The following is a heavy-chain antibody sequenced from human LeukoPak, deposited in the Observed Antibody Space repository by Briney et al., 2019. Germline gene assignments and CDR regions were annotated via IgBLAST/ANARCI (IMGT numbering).Heavy chain of an antibody. CDR1: GFTFSSYG. D-gene: IGHD3-3*01. J-gene: IGHJ4*02. Sequence: GGSLRLSCAASGFTFSSYGMPWVRQAPGKGLEGVAVIWYDGSNKYYADSVKGRFTISRDNSKNTLYLQMNSLRAEDTAVYYCARDRVANFFDYWGQGTLVTVSS. V-gene: IGHV3-33*01. CDR3: ARDRVANFFDY. CDR2: IWYDGSNK.